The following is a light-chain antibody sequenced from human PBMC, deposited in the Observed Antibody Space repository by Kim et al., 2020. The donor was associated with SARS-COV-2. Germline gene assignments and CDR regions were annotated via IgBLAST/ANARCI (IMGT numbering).Light chain of an antibody. CDR3: CSRDISGNHYL. V-gene: IGLV3-19*01. CDR2: GKN. J-gene: IGLJ1*01. Sequence: LGQTIRITCQGDSLTKYVASWYQQKPGQAPVLVIYGKNNRPSGIPDRFSGSISGTPASLTITGTQAEDEADYYCCSRDISGNHYLVGPGTKVTVL. CDR1: SLTKYV.